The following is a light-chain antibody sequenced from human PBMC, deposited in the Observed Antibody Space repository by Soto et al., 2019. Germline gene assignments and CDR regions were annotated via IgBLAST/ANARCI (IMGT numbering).Light chain of an antibody. CDR3: QQSYSTPYT. CDR1: QSISSY. V-gene: IGKV1-39*01. J-gene: IGKJ2*01. CDR2: AAS. Sequence: DTPMTQSPSSLSASVGDRVTITCRASQSISSYLNWYQQKPGKAPKLLIYAASSLRSGVPSRFSGSGSGTDFTLTINSLQPEDFAIYYCQQSYSTPYTFGQGTKLEIK.